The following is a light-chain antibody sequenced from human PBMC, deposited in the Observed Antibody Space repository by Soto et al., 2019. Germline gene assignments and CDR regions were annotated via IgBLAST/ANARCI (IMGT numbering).Light chain of an antibody. V-gene: IGLV1-40*01. CDR3: CSYAGSYTYV. J-gene: IGLJ1*01. Sequence: QSVLTQPPSVSGAPGQRVTISCTGSSSNIGAGYDVHWYQQRPGAAPKLLISANINRPSGVPDRFSGSKSGNTASLTISGLQAEDEADYYCCSYAGSYTYVFGTGTKVTVL. CDR2: ANI. CDR1: SSNIGAGYD.